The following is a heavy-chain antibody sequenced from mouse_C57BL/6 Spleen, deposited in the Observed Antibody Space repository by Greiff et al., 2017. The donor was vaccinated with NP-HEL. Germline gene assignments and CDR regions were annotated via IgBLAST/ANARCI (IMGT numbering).Heavy chain of an antibody. CDR3: ARGNYYGSSYDDY. Sequence: VQLQQSGAELVRPGTSVKVSCKASGYAFTNYLIEWVKQRPGQGLEWIGVINPGSGGTNYNEKFKGKATLTADKSSSTAYMQLSSLTSEDSAVYFCARGNYYGSSYDDYWGQGTTLTVSS. CDR2: INPGSGGT. J-gene: IGHJ2*01. CDR1: GYAFTNYL. V-gene: IGHV1-54*01. D-gene: IGHD1-1*01.